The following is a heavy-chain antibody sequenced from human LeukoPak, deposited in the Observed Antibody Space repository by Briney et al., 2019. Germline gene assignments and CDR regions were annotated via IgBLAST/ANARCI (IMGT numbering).Heavy chain of an antibody. CDR1: GFTFSSYS. Sequence: GGSLRLSCAASGFTFSSYSMNWGRQAPGKGLEWGSSISSSSSYIYYADSVKGRFTISRDNAKNSLYLQMNSLRAEDTAVYYCARDSLVRGVGYMDVWGKGTTVTVSS. CDR3: ARDSLVRGVGYMDV. CDR2: ISSSSSYI. V-gene: IGHV3-21*01. D-gene: IGHD3-10*02. J-gene: IGHJ6*03.